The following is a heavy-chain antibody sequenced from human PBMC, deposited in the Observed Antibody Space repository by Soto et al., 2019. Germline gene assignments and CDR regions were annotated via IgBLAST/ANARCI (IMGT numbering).Heavy chain of an antibody. Sequence: EVQLLESGGGLVQPGGSLRLSCAASGFTFSSYAMSWVRQAPGKGLEWVSAISGSGGSTYYADSVKGRFTISRDNSKNTLYLQMNSLRAEDTAVYYCAKDRLGDFWSGYRLMDAFDIWGQGTMVTVSS. D-gene: IGHD3-3*01. V-gene: IGHV3-23*01. CDR1: GFTFSSYA. CDR2: ISGSGGST. CDR3: AKDRLGDFWSGYRLMDAFDI. J-gene: IGHJ3*02.